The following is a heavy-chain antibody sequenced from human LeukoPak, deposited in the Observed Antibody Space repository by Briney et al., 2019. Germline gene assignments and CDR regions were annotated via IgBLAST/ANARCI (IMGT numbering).Heavy chain of an antibody. V-gene: IGHV4-61*02. CDR2: IYTSGST. CDR1: GGSISSGSYY. J-gene: IGHJ4*02. Sequence: SETLSLTCTVSGGSISSGSYYWSWIRQPAGKGLEWIGRIYTSGSTNYNPSLKSRVTISVDTSKNQFSLKLSSVTAADTAVYYCARGQDTAMVTAFDYWGQGTLVTVSS. D-gene: IGHD5-18*01. CDR3: ARGQDTAMVTAFDY.